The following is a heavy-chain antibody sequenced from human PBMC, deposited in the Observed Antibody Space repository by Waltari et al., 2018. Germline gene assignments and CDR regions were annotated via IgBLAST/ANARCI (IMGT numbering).Heavy chain of an antibody. CDR3: ARGGGLLRGVSGYGYGMDV. J-gene: IGHJ6*02. V-gene: IGHV4-38-2*01. CDR2: INHSGLT. Sequence: QVQLQESGPRLVTPSETLSLTCAVSGYSISSGYYWDWIRQPPGKGLEWMGTINHSGLTYYNPSLKSRVTISVDTSKNHCSLEMRSVTAADTAVYYCARGGGLLRGVSGYGYGMDVWGQGTTVTVSS. CDR1: GYSISSGYY. D-gene: IGHD3-10*01.